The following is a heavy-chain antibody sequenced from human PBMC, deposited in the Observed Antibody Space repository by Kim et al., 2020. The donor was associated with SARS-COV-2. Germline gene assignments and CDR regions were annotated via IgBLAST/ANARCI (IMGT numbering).Heavy chain of an antibody. CDR2: IYPGDSDT. J-gene: IGHJ3*02. CDR1: GYSFTSYW. Sequence: GESLKISCKGSGYSFTSYWIGWVRQMPGKGLEWMGIIYPGDSDTRYSPSFQGQVTISADKSISTAYLQWSSLKASDTAMYYCARHGGVDTAMAPMNAFDIWGQGTMVTVSS. CDR3: ARHGGVDTAMAPMNAFDI. D-gene: IGHD5-18*01. V-gene: IGHV5-51*01.